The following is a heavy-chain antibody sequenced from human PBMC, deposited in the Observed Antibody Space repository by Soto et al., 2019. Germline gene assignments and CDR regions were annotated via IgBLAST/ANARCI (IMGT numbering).Heavy chain of an antibody. V-gene: IGHV4-30-4*01. CDR1: GGSISSGDYY. J-gene: IGHJ6*01. CDR3: ARERVSPYSRAYYDSGMDV. Sequence: QVQLQESGPGLVKPSQTLSLTCTVSGGSISSGDYYWSWIRQPPGKGLEWIGYIYYSGSVHYNTSLKRRLTISIDTWKIQLSLKVSSVTAADTAVYYCARERVSPYSRAYYDSGMDVWGQGTTVTVSS. CDR2: IYYSGSV. D-gene: IGHD6-13*01.